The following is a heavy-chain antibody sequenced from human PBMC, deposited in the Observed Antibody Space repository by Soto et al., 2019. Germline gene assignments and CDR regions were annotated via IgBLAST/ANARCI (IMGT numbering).Heavy chain of an antibody. D-gene: IGHD3-3*01. J-gene: IGHJ4*02. CDR1: GFTFSSYA. CDR3: ARDLAIFGVSHSDFDY. Sequence: GGSLRLSCAASGFTFSSYAMHWVRQAPGKGLEWVAVISYDGSNKYYADSVKGRFTISRDNSKNTLYLQMNSLRAEDTAVYYCARDLAIFGVSHSDFDYWGQGTLVIVSS. CDR2: ISYDGSNK. V-gene: IGHV3-30-3*01.